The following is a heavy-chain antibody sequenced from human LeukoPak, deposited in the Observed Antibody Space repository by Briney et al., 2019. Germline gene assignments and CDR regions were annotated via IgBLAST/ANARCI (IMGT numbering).Heavy chain of an antibody. CDR3: ARDSYGSIDY. J-gene: IGHJ4*02. CDR1: GFTFSSYA. CDR2: ISYDGSNK. Sequence: GGSLRLSCAASGFTFSSYAMHWVRQAPGKGLEWVAVISYDGSNKYYADSVKGRFTISRDNSKNTLYLQMNSLRADDTAVYYCARDSYGSIDYWGQGTLVTVSS. D-gene: IGHD4-17*01. V-gene: IGHV3-30-3*01.